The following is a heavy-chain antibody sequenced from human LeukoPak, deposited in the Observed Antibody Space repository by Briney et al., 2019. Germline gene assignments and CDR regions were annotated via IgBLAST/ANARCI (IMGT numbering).Heavy chain of an antibody. Sequence: ASVKVSCKASGYTFTGYSMNWVRQAPGQGLEWMGWISAYNGNTNYAQKLQGRVTMTTDTSTSTAYMELRSLRSDDTAVYYCARDGGGNSVRYGGWFDPWGQGTLVTVSS. V-gene: IGHV1-18*01. CDR3: ARDGGGNSVRYGGWFDP. D-gene: IGHD4-23*01. CDR1: GYTFTGYS. CDR2: ISAYNGNT. J-gene: IGHJ5*02.